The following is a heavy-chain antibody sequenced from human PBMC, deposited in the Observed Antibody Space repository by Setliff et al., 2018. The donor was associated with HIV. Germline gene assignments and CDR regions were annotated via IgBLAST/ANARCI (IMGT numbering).Heavy chain of an antibody. D-gene: IGHD2-15*01. Sequence: SETLSLTCTVSGDSISSGSYYWSWIRQPAGKGLEWIGHISTSGSTTYNPSLKSRVIMSVDTSRNQFSLKLSSVTAADTGVYYCARSSLHCGGGSCYLTWFDPWGQGTLVTVSS. V-gene: IGHV4-61*09. J-gene: IGHJ5*02. CDR1: GDSISSGSYY. CDR2: ISTSGST. CDR3: ARSSLHCGGGSCYLTWFDP.